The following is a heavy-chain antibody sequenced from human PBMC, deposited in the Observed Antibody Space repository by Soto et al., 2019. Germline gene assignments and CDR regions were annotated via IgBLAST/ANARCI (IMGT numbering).Heavy chain of an antibody. CDR1: GYSITNGYY. V-gene: IGHV4-38-2*01. J-gene: IGHJ5*02. CDR2: VFQSGST. Sequence: PSETLSLTCAVSGYSITNGYYLVWVRHAPGKGLEWIGSVFQSGSTNYNPSLTSRVTVSVDTSNNQFSLKLRSVSAADTAVYYCVRVAVSVGYHYYFDPWGQGTLVTVSS. CDR3: VRVAVSVGYHYYFDP. D-gene: IGHD6-19*01.